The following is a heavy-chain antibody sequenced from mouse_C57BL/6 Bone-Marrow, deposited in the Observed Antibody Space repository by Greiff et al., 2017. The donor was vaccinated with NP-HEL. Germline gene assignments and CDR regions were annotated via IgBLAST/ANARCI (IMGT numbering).Heavy chain of an antibody. CDR3: ATCYDLFFDY. CDR1: GYTFTSYW. D-gene: IGHD2-10*01. Sequence: QVQLQQPGAELVKPGASVKLSCKASGYTFTSYWMQWVKQRPGQGLEWIGEIDPSDGYTNYNQKFKGKATLTVDTSSSTAYMQLSSLTSEDSAVYYCATCYDLFFDYWGQGTTLTVSS. V-gene: IGHV1-50*01. J-gene: IGHJ2*01. CDR2: IDPSDGYT.